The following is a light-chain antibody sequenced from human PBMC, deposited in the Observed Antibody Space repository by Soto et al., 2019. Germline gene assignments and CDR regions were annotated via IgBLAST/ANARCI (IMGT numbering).Light chain of an antibody. CDR1: SSDVGGYNY. J-gene: IGLJ1*01. CDR2: DVS. Sequence: QSALAQPRSVSGSPGQSVTISCTGTSSDVGGYNYVSWYQEQPGKAPKLMIYDVSKRPSGVPDRFSGSKSGNTASLTISGLQAEDEADYSCCSYDSNLSARYVFGTGTKGTVL. CDR3: CSYDSNLSARYV. V-gene: IGLV2-11*01.